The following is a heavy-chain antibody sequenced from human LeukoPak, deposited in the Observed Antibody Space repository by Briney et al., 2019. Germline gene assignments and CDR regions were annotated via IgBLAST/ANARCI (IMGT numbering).Heavy chain of an antibody. V-gene: IGHV1-2*06. Sequence: ASVKVSCKASGYTFTGYYMHWVRQAPGQGLEWMGRINPNSGNTNYAQKLQGRVTMTTDTSTSTAYMELRSLRSDDTAVYYCATRGYSYSDFDYWGQGTLATVSS. J-gene: IGHJ4*02. D-gene: IGHD5-18*01. CDR2: INPNSGNT. CDR1: GYTFTGYY. CDR3: ATRGYSYSDFDY.